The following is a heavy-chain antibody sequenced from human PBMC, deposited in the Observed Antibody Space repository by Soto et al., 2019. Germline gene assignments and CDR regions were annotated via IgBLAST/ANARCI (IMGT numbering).Heavy chain of an antibody. CDR1: GYTLTELS. D-gene: IGHD3-22*01. CDR2: FDPEDGET. V-gene: IGHV1-24*01. Sequence: GALVKVSCKVSGYTLTELSMHWVRQAPGKGLEWMGGFDPEDGETIYAQKFQGRVTMTEDTSTDTAYMELSSLRYEDTAVYYCATPKSYMIAGFDSWGQGTLVTVSS. CDR3: ATPKSYMIAGFDS. J-gene: IGHJ4*02.